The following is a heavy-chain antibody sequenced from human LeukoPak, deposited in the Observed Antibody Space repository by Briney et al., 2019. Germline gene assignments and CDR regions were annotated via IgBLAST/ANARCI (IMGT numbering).Heavy chain of an antibody. V-gene: IGHV5-51*01. D-gene: IGHD7-27*01. J-gene: IGHJ3*02. CDR3: ARLFANWGFASDI. CDR1: GYRFTSYW. Sequence: GESLKISCKGSGYRFTSYWIGWVRQMPGKGLEWMGIIYPGDSDTRYSPSFQGQVTISADKSISTAYLQWSSLKASDTAMYYCARLFANWGFASDIWGQGTMVTVSS. CDR2: IYPGDSDT.